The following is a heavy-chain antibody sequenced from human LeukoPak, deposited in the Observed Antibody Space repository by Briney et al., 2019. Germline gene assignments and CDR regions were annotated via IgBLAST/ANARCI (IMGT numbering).Heavy chain of an antibody. CDR2: ISYDGSNK. Sequence: PGGCLTLSCAASGFTFSSYAMHWVRQAPGKGLEWVAVISYDGSNKYYADSVKGRFTISRDNSKNTLYLQMNSLRAEDTAVYYCARGSLMVRGAHFDYWGQGTLVTVSS. CDR1: GFTFSSYA. CDR3: ARGSLMVRGAHFDY. D-gene: IGHD3-10*01. V-gene: IGHV3-30*04. J-gene: IGHJ4*02.